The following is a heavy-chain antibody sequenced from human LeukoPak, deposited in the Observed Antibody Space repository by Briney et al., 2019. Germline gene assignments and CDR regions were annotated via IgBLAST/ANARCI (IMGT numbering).Heavy chain of an antibody. Sequence: GGSLRLSCAASEFTFSNYAMSWVRQAPGKGLEWDSGISGSDDRTYYAYADSVKGRFTISRDNSKNTLFLQMNSLRAEDTAVYYCAKATYSRSYYGMDVWGQGTTVTVCS. V-gene: IGHV3-23*01. D-gene: IGHD1-26*01. CDR3: AKATYSRSYYGMDV. J-gene: IGHJ6*02. CDR1: EFTFSNYA. CDR2: ISGSDDRT.